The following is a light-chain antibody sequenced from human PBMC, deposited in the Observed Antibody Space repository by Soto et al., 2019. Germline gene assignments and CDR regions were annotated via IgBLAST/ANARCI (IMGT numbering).Light chain of an antibody. V-gene: IGKV1-5*03. J-gene: IGKJ1*01. CDR3: QQSRT. Sequence: DIQMTQSPSTLAASVGDTVTITCRASQSISSWLAWYQQKPGKAPKLLIQKASSLESGVPSRFSGSRSGTEFTLTITSLQPDDFETYDGQQSRTFGQGTKVEIK. CDR2: KAS. CDR1: QSISSW.